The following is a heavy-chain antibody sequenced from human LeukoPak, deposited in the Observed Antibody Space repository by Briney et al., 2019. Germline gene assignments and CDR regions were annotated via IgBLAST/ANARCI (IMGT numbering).Heavy chain of an antibody. J-gene: IGHJ6*03. CDR3: ARAYSNTSYYYYYYYMDV. CDR2: IYYSGST. D-gene: IGHD4-11*01. Sequence: PSETLSLTCTVCGGSISSYYWSWIRQPPGKGLEWIGYIYYSGSTNYNPSLKSRVTISVDTSKNQFSLKLSSVTAADTAVYYCARAYSNTSYYYYYYYMDVWGKGTTVTVSS. CDR1: GGSISSYY. V-gene: IGHV4-59*01.